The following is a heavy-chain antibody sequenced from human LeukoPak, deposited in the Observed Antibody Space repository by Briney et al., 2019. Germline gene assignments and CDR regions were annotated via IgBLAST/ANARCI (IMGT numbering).Heavy chain of an antibody. CDR1: GFTFSSYG. Sequence: PGGSLRLSCAASGFTFSSYGMHWVRQAPGKGLEWVAVIWYDGSNKYYADSVKGRFTISRDNSKNTLYLQMNSLRAEDTAVYYCVKVYHYDSSGYYYDYWGQGTLVTVSS. V-gene: IGHV3-33*06. J-gene: IGHJ4*02. D-gene: IGHD3-22*01. CDR2: IWYDGSNK. CDR3: VKVYHYDSSGYYYDY.